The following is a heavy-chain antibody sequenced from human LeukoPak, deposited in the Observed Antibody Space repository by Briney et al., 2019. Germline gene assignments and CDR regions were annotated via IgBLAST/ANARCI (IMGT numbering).Heavy chain of an antibody. CDR3: ARAMARIYDSSGYPSSAIFDY. CDR1: GYIFTSYY. J-gene: IGHJ4*02. V-gene: IGHV1-46*01. D-gene: IGHD3-22*01. Sequence: GASVKVSCKASGYIFTSYYMHWVRQAPGQGLEWMGIINPSNGYTTYAQKFQGRVTMTRDMSTSTVYMELSSLRSEDTAVYYCARAMARIYDSSGYPSSAIFDYWGQGTLVTVSS. CDR2: INPSNGYT.